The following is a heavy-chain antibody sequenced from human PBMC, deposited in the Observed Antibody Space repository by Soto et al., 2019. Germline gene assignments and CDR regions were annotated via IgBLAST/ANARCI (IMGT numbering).Heavy chain of an antibody. Sequence: QVQLVQSGAEVKKPGSSVKVSCQVSGGTFSTYGLGWVRQAPGLGLEWMGAIIPFVGTAKYAQKFRDRVTITADRSTTTTYMEVKSLTLEDTAVYYCVRRTEGKEGYSYWGQGTLVSVS. V-gene: IGHV1-69*06. CDR3: VRRTEGKEGYSY. D-gene: IGHD1-26*01. CDR1: GGTFSTYG. J-gene: IGHJ4*02. CDR2: IIPFVGTA.